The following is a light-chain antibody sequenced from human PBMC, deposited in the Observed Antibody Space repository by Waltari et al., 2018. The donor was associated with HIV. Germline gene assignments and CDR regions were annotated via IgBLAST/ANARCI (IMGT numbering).Light chain of an antibody. CDR3: CSFAGSYTWL. Sequence: QSALTQPRSVSGSPGQSLTISSTATSSDVGGYNYLSWYQQLPGKAPQLMIYDLTERPSGVPDRFSGSKSGNTASLTISGLQAEDEADYYCCSFAGSYTWLFGGGTKLTVL. V-gene: IGLV2-11*01. CDR2: DLT. CDR1: SSDVGGYNY. J-gene: IGLJ2*01.